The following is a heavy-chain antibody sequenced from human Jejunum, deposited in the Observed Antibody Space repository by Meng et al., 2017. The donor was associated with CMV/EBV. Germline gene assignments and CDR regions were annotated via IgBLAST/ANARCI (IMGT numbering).Heavy chain of an antibody. Sequence: CVASGFTVSSNYMSWVRQAPGKGLEWVSIIYSDGTTYFADSVKGRFTISRDKSKNTLDLQMNSLRAEDMAVYYCARASLHAYMDVWGQGTTVTVSS. CDR1: GFTVSSNY. J-gene: IGHJ6*03. V-gene: IGHV3-53*01. CDR3: ARASLHAYMDV. D-gene: IGHD5/OR15-5a*01. CDR2: IYSDGTT.